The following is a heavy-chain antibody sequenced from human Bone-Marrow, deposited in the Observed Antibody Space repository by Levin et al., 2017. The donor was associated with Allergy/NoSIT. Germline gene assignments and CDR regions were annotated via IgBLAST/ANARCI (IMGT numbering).Heavy chain of an antibody. CDR2: IYPGDSDT. CDR1: GYSFPTYW. D-gene: IGHD2-2*01. V-gene: IGHV5-51*01. CDR3: VRPPRGSTGYMDV. J-gene: IGHJ6*03. Sequence: GASVKVSCQGSGYSFPTYWIGWVRQTPGKGLEWMGIIYPGDSDTKYNPSFQGQVTIPADKSVRTAYLQWSSLKASDTAIYFCVRPPRGSTGYMDVWGKGTTVTVSS.